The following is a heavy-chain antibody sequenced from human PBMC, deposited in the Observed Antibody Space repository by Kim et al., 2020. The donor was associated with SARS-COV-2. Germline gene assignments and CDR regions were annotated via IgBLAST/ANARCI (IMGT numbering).Heavy chain of an antibody. CDR3: ARGNKPRKIVATILGHNWFDP. CDR2: IIPIFGTA. Sequence: SVKVSCKASGGTFSSYAISWVRQAPGQGLEWMGGIIPIFGTANYAQKFQGRVTITADESTSTAYMELSSLRSEDTAVYYCARGNKPRKIVATILGHNWFDPWGQGTLVTVSS. D-gene: IGHD5-12*01. V-gene: IGHV1-69*13. CDR1: GGTFSSYA. J-gene: IGHJ5*02.